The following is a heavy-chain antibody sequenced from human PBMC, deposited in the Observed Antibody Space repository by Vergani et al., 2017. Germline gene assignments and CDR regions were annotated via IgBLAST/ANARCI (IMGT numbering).Heavy chain of an antibody. CDR2: FHHTGMT. Sequence: QVQLQESGPGLVKPSETLSLTCTVSNYSISRGYFWGWIRRPPGKGLEWIASFHHTGMTYNNPSLKSRVTISVDTSKNQFSLKLSSVTAADTAVYYCARRPLLGYCSGGSCYGYFDLWGRGTLVTVSS. CDR3: ARRPLLGYCSGGSCYGYFDL. D-gene: IGHD2-15*01. CDR1: NYSISRGYF. J-gene: IGHJ2*01. V-gene: IGHV4-38-2*02.